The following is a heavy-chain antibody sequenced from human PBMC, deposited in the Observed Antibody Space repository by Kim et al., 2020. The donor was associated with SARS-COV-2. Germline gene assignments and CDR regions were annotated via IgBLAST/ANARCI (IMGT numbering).Heavy chain of an antibody. D-gene: IGHD3-10*01. J-gene: IGHJ3*02. Sequence: PSLQSRVTISGDTSKNQFSLKLSSVTAADTAVYYCARAYYYGSGLDAFDIWGQGTMVTVSS. CDR3: ARAYYYGSGLDAFDI. V-gene: IGHV4-30-2*05.